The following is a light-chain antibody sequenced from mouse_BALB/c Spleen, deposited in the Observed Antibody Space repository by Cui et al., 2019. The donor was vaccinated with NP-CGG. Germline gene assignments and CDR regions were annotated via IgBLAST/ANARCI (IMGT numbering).Light chain of an antibody. CDR2: DTN. J-gene: IGLJ1*01. CDR3: ALWYSNHWV. Sequence: QAVVTQEPALTTSPGETIPLTCRSSTGAVTTSNYADWVQEKPDHLFTGLIGDTNNRAPGVPARFSGSLIGDKAALTITGAQTEDEAIYFCALWYSNHWVFGGGTKLTVL. CDR1: TGAVTTSNY. V-gene: IGLV1*01.